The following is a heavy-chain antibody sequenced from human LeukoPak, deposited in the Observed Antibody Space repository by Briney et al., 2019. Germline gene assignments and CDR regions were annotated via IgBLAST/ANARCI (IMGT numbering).Heavy chain of an antibody. CDR2: IIPIFGTA. J-gene: IGHJ6*03. CDR3: ASYYDSSGYKAYYYYMDV. CDR1: GGTFSSYA. Sequence: PVASVKVSCKASGGTFSSYAISWVRQAPGQGLGWMGGIIPIFGTANYAQKFQGRVTITADKSTSTAYMELSSLRSEDTAVYYCASYYDSSGYKAYYYYMDVWGKGTTVTVSS. V-gene: IGHV1-69*06. D-gene: IGHD3-22*01.